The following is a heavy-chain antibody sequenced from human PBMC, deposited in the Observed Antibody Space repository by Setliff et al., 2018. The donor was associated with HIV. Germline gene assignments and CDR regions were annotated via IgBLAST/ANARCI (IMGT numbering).Heavy chain of an antibody. CDR3: ARDLHWAFDS. D-gene: IGHD7-27*01. CDR2: ISSSSSYI. Sequence: GGSLRLSCAASGFTFSSNGMNWVRQAPGKGLEWVSSISSSSSYIYYADSVKGRFTISRDNADNSLYLQMNSLRAEDTAVYYCARDLHWAFDSWGQGTLVTVSS. CDR1: GFTFSSNG. J-gene: IGHJ4*02. V-gene: IGHV3-21*01.